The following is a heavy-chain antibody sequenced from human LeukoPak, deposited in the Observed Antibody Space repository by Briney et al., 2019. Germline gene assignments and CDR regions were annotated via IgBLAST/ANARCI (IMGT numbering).Heavy chain of an antibody. V-gene: IGHV1-69*01. Sequence: ASVKVSCKASGGTFSSYAISWVRQAPGQGLEWMGGIIPIFGTANYAQKFQGRVTITADESTSTAYMELSSLRSEDTAVYYCASHSSTYWSSTSCPKIRDYWGQGTLVTVSS. J-gene: IGHJ4*02. D-gene: IGHD2-2*01. CDR1: GGTFSSYA. CDR3: ASHSSTYWSSTSCPKIRDY. CDR2: IIPIFGTA.